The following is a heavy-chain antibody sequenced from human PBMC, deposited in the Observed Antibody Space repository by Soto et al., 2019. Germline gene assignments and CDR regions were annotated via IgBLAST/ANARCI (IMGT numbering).Heavy chain of an antibody. CDR3: ARVAQQQPGPYYYYGMDV. CDR1: GFTFSSYG. V-gene: IGHV3-33*01. J-gene: IGHJ6*02. D-gene: IGHD6-13*01. CDR2: IWYDGSNK. Sequence: GGSLRLSCAASGFTFSSYGMHWVRQAPGKGLEWVAVIWYDGSNKYYADSVKGRFTISRDNSKNTLYLQMNSLRAEDTAVYYCARVAQQQPGPYYYYGMDVWGQGTTVTVSS.